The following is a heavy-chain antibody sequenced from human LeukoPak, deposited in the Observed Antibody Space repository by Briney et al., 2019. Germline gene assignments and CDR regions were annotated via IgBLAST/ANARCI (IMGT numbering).Heavy chain of an antibody. CDR1: GGSISSYY. J-gene: IGHJ5*02. Sequence: SETLSLTCTVSGGSISSYYWSWIRQPPGKGLEWIGEINHSGSTNYNPSLKSRVTISVDTSKNQFSLKLSSVTAADTAVYYCARVPFAGVVIPSWFDPWGQGTLVTVSS. CDR3: ARVPFAGVVIPSWFDP. CDR2: INHSGST. D-gene: IGHD3-3*01. V-gene: IGHV4-34*01.